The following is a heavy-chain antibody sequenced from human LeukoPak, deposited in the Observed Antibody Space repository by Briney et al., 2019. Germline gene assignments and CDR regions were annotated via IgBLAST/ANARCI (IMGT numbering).Heavy chain of an antibody. D-gene: IGHD1-26*01. Sequence: GASVKVSCKASGYTFSNSGISWVRQAPGQGLAWMGWISAYNGDTNYAQKFQGRVTMTTDTSTSTAYMELRSLRSDDTAVYYCARDSGTCSYFDYWGQGTLVTVSS. V-gene: IGHV1-18*01. CDR3: ARDSGTCSYFDY. CDR1: GYTFSNSG. J-gene: IGHJ4*02. CDR2: ISAYNGDT.